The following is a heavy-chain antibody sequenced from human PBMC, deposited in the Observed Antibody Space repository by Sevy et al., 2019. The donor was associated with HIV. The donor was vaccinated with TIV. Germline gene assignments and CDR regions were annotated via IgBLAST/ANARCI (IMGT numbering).Heavy chain of an antibody. CDR3: ATTKDYYESSGSPFDH. V-gene: IGHV1-24*01. CDR1: GYTLTKLS. Sequence: ASVKVSCKVSGYTLTKLSMHWVRQAPGKGLEWMGSFDPEDGETFYEQKFQGRITKTEDTSTDTAYMELSSLRSEDTAVYYCATTKDYYESSGSPFDHWGQGTLVTVSS. CDR2: FDPEDGET. D-gene: IGHD3-22*01. J-gene: IGHJ4*02.